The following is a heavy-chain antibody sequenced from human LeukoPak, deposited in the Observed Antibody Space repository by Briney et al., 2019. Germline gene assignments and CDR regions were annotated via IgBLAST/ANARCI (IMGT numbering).Heavy chain of an antibody. J-gene: IGHJ4*02. D-gene: IGHD3-22*01. V-gene: IGHV4-59*01. CDR3: ARGTVLNYYDSSGYHKSPGSVDH. CDR2: IYYSGST. CDR1: GGSISNYY. Sequence: SETLSLTCTVSGGSISNYYWSWIRQPPGKGLEWIGYIYYSGSTNYNPSLKNRVTISVDTSKNQFSLKLSSVTAADTAVYYCARGTVLNYYDSSGYHKSPGSVDHWGQGTLVTVSS.